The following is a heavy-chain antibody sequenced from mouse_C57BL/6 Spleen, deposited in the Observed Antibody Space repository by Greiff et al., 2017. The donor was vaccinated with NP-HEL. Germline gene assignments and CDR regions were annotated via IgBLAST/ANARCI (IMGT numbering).Heavy chain of an antibody. Sequence: VQLQQSGPELVKPGASVKISCKASGYAFSSSWMNWVKQRPGKGLEWIGRIYPGDGDTNYNGKFKGKATLTADKSSSTAYMQLSSLTSEDSAVYFCARDGYYDFDYWGKGTTLTVSS. J-gene: IGHJ2*01. CDR2: IYPGDGDT. CDR1: GYAFSSSW. V-gene: IGHV1-82*01. D-gene: IGHD2-3*01. CDR3: ARDGYYDFDY.